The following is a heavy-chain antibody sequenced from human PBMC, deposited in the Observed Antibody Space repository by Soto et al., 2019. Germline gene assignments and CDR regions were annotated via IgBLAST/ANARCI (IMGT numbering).Heavy chain of an antibody. CDR1: GFTFSSHT. J-gene: IGHJ6*02. V-gene: IGHV3-21*01. Sequence: GGSLRLSCAASGFTFSSHTMNWVRQAPGKGLEWVSSISSSGSYIYYADSMKGRFTISRDNAKSSLYPQMNSLRAEDTAVYYCARRPPGQSTYGMDVWGQGTTVTVSS. CDR2: ISSSGSYI. CDR3: ARRPPGQSTYGMDV.